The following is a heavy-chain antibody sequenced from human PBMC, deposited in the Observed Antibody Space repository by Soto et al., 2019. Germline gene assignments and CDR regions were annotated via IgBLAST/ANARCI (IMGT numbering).Heavy chain of an antibody. Sequence: SETLSLTSTISGGSICSYHSNWIRRPPGKGLRWIGLVYYTGRTNYNPSLNSRVSITADTYKSQFSLKLSSVTAADTAVYYCARDQRDSFGPRAFDIWGQGTIVTVSS. J-gene: IGHJ3*02. CDR1: GGSICSYH. CDR2: VYYTGRT. D-gene: IGHD3-3*01. CDR3: ARDQRDSFGPRAFDI. V-gene: IGHV4-59*01.